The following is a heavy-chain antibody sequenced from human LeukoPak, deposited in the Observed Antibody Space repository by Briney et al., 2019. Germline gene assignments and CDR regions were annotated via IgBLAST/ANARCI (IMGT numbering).Heavy chain of an antibody. CDR2: ISSGSTI. Sequence: GGSLRLSCAASGFTFSSYEMNWVRQAPGKGLEWVSYISSGSTIYDADSVKGRFTVSRDNAKNSLYLQMNSLRAEDTAVYYCARVGYYDFWSGSNYFDYWGQGTLVTVSS. CDR1: GFTFSSYE. D-gene: IGHD3-3*01. J-gene: IGHJ4*02. CDR3: ARVGYYDFWSGSNYFDY. V-gene: IGHV3-48*03.